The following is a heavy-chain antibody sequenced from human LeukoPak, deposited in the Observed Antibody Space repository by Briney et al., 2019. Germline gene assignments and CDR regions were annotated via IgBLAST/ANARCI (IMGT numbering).Heavy chain of an antibody. J-gene: IGHJ4*02. CDR2: IYTSGST. CDR3: ARHLVSAWTYYFDY. CDR1: GGSISSYY. D-gene: IGHD3/OR15-3a*01. V-gene: IGHV4-4*07. Sequence: SETLSLTCTVSGGSISSYYWSWIRQPAGKGLEWIGRIYTSGSTNYNPSLKSRVTMSVDTSKNQFSLKLSSVTAADTAVYYCARHLVSAWTYYFDYWGQGTLVTVSS.